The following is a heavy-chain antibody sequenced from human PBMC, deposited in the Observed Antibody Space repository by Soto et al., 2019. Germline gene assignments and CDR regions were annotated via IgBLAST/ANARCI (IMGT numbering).Heavy chain of an antibody. CDR3: XXXXXXXGELFPYYFDY. CDR2: ISGSGGST. Sequence: EVQLLESGGGLVQPGGSLRLSCTASGFTFSNCAMNWVRQAPGKGLEWVSAISGSGGSTYYADSVKGRFTISRDNSKNTVSLXMXXXTXXDTAXXXXXXXXXXXGELFPYYFDYWGQGTLVTVSS. D-gene: IGHD3-10*01. CDR1: GFTFSNCA. J-gene: IGHJ4*02. V-gene: IGHV3-23*01.